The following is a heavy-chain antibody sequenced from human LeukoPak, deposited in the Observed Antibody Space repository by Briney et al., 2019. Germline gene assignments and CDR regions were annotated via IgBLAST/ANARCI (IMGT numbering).Heavy chain of an antibody. J-gene: IGHJ4*02. V-gene: IGHV3-23*01. D-gene: IGHD2-21*02. CDR1: GFNFYIYA. CDR3: VKDWSDEAKCGADCLEY. Sequence: GGSLRLSCAASGFNFYIYAMSWVRQPPGKGLEWVSSISGSGDNTYYADSVKGRYTISRDNSKNTLYLQMNTLRAEDTAVYYCVKDWSDEAKCGADCLEYWGQGTLVTVSS. CDR2: ISGSGDNT.